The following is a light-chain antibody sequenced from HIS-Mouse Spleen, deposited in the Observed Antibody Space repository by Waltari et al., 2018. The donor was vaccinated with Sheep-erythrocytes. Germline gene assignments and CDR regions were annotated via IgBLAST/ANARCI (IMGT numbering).Light chain of an antibody. Sequence: QSVLTQPPSVSAAPGQKVTISCSGSSSNIGNNYVSWYQQLPGTAPKLLIYDTNKRPSGIPDRFSGSKSGTSATLGITGLQTEDEADYYCGTWDSSLSAGRVFGGGTKLTVL. CDR3: GTWDSSLSAGRV. V-gene: IGLV1-51*01. CDR1: SSNIGNNY. CDR2: DTN. J-gene: IGLJ3*02.